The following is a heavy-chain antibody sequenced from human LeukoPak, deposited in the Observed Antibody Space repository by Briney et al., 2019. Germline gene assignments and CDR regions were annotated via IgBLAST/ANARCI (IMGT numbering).Heavy chain of an antibody. CDR3: ARDVRSSGWSGDYYYYMDV. V-gene: IGHV4-61*02. D-gene: IGHD6-19*01. Sequence: SETLSLTCTVSGGSISSSSYYWSWIRQPAGKGLEWIGRIYTSGSTNYNPSLKSRVTMSVDTSKNQFSLKLSSVTAADTAVYYCARDVRSSGWSGDYYYYMDVWGKGTTVTISS. J-gene: IGHJ6*03. CDR1: GGSISSSSYY. CDR2: IYTSGST.